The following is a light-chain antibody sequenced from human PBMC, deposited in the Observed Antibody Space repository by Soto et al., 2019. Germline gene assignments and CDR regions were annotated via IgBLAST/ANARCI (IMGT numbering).Light chain of an antibody. CDR3: XHXXXYXWP. J-gene: IGKJ1*01. CDR2: HAS. CDR1: QTINNW. V-gene: IGKV1-5*01. Sequence: DIQMTQSPSTLSASIGDRDTITCRASQTINNWLAWYQQKPGKAPNLLIYHASNLETGVPSRFSGSAFGTXXXXTIFSFLPYYFATYYCXHXXXYXWPFGXGTX.